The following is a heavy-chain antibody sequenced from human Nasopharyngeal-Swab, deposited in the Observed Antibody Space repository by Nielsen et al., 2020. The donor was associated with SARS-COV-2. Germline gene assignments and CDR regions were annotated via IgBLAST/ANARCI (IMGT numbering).Heavy chain of an antibody. CDR1: GHTFTGYY. J-gene: IGHJ4*02. CDR3: AREHPTTRASDY. Sequence: ASVKVSCKTSGHTFTGYYIQWVRQAPGQGLEWMGRINPNSGATKSAQRLQGRVTMTSDTSISTAYMDLSSLTSDDTALYYCAREHPTTRASDYWGQGTLVTVSS. CDR2: INPNSGAT. D-gene: IGHD4-11*01. V-gene: IGHV1-2*06.